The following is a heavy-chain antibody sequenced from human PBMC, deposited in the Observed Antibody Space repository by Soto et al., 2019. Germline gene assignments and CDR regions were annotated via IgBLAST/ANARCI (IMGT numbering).Heavy chain of an antibody. CDR1: GGSITNYY. D-gene: IGHD3-10*01. J-gene: IGHJ6*02. V-gene: IGHV4-59*08. Sequence: QVQLQESGPGLVKPSETLSLTCTVSGGSITNYYCSWFRQPPGEGLEWIGYINYDGYAAYNLSLKRRVTLSMDASKTQFSLMLESVTATDTAVYYCARHGFGPLHGLVDVWGPGTKVIVSS. CDR2: INYDGYA. CDR3: ARHGFGPLHGLVDV.